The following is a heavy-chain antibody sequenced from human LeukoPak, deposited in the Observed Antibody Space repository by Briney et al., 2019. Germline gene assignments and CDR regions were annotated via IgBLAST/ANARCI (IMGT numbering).Heavy chain of an antibody. V-gene: IGHV3-30*02. Sequence: PGGSLRLSCAASGFTFSSYGMHWVRQAPGKGLEWVAFIRYDGSNKYYADSVKGRFTISRDNSKNTLYLQMNSLRAEDTAVYYCARRSAAKDAFDTWGQGTMVTVSS. CDR3: ARRSAAKDAFDT. CDR1: GFTFSSYG. J-gene: IGHJ3*02. D-gene: IGHD6-25*01. CDR2: IRYDGSNK.